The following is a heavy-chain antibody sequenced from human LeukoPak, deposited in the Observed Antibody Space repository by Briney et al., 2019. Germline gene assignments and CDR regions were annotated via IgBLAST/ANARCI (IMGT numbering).Heavy chain of an antibody. CDR1: GFTFSSYA. CDR3: ARGTGYYGSGSSHAFDI. D-gene: IGHD3-10*01. CDR2: ISYNGSNK. V-gene: IGHV3-30*04. Sequence: GGSLRLSCAASGFTFSSYAMHWVRQAPGKGLEWVAVISYNGSNKYYADSVKGRFTISRDNAKNSLYLQMNSLRAEDTAVYYCARGTGYYGSGSSHAFDIWGQGTMVTVSS. J-gene: IGHJ3*02.